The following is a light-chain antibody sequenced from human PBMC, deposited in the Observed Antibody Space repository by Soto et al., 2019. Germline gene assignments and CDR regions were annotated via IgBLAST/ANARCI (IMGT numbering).Light chain of an antibody. V-gene: IGKV1-5*01. J-gene: IGKJ4*01. CDR3: QQYNRYSLT. CDR2: DAS. CDR1: QSISSW. Sequence: DIQMTQSPSPLSTSVGDRDTNTCRASQSISSWLAWYQQKPGKAPKLLIYDASSLESGVPSRFSGSGSDTEFTLTINNLQPDDFATYHCQQYNRYSLTFGGGTKVDIK.